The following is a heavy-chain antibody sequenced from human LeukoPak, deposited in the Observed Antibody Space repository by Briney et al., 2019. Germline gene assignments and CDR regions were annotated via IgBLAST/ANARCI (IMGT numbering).Heavy chain of an antibody. V-gene: IGHV3-48*03. CDR2: ISSSGSSI. Sequence: PGGSLRLSCAASGFTFSSYEMNWVRQAPGKGQECVSYISSSGSSIYYADSVKGRFTISRENAKNSLYLQMNSLRAEDTAVYYCARAGSALPCFDYWGQGTLVTVSS. CDR1: GFTFSSYE. CDR3: ARAGSALPCFDY. J-gene: IGHJ4*02. D-gene: IGHD6-19*01.